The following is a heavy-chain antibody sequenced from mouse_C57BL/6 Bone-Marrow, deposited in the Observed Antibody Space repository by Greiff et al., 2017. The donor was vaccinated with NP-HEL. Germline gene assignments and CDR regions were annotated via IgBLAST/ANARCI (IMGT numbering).Heavy chain of an antibody. CDR3: ARSDGISDYFDY. CDR2: IDPEDGET. V-gene: IGHV14-2*01. Sequence: VQLQQSGAELVKPGASVKLSCTASGFNIKDYHMHWVKQRTEPGLEWIGRIDPEDGETKYDPKVQGKATITADTTSTTAYLQLRSLTSAATSFYYCARSDGISDYFDYWGQGTTLTVSS. D-gene: IGHD2-3*01. J-gene: IGHJ2*01. CDR1: GFNIKDYH.